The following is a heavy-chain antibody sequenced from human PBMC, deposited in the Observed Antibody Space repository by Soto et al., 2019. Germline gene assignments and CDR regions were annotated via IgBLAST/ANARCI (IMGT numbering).Heavy chain of an antibody. J-gene: IGHJ3*02. CDR1: GYPVTAYY. D-gene: IGHD3-3*01. CDR2: INPATGAA. V-gene: IGHV1-2*02. CDR3: ARGGGVGVAGSAAFDM. Sequence: QLHLVQSGAVVKKPGASVTVSCSASGYPVTAYYMHWVRQAPGRGLEWMGGINPATGAAKYTQTFQGRGPMTRDPSTSKVFMELSGLTSEDPAVFYCARGGGVGVAGSAAFDMWGQGTLVTVSS.